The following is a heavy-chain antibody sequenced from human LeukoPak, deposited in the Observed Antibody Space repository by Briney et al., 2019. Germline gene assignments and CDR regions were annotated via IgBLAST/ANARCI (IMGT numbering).Heavy chain of an antibody. Sequence: GGSLRLSCAASGFTFNNYAMSWVRQAPGKGLEWVSAISASGGTTYYADSVKGRFTISRDNSENTLLLQMNSLRAEDTAVYYCAKEPREYCSSTSCPNWFDSWGQGTLVTVSS. D-gene: IGHD2-2*01. J-gene: IGHJ5*01. CDR2: ISASGGTT. CDR1: GFTFNNYA. CDR3: AKEPREYCSSTSCPNWFDS. V-gene: IGHV3-23*01.